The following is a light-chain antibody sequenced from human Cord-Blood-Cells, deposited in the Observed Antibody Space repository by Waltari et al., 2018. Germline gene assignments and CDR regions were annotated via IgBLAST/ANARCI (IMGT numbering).Light chain of an antibody. CDR1: SSDVGRYTL. Sequence: QSALTQPASVSGSPGQSITISCTGTSSDVGRYTLVSCYQQHPGKAPKLMIYEGSKRPSGVSNRFSGSKSGNTASLTISGLQAEDEADYYCCSYAGSSTFVVFGGGTKLTVL. J-gene: IGLJ2*01. CDR2: EGS. V-gene: IGLV2-23*03. CDR3: CSYAGSSTFVV.